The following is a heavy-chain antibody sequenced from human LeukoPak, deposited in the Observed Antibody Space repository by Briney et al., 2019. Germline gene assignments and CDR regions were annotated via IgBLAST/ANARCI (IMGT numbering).Heavy chain of an antibody. D-gene: IGHD3-22*01. CDR2: IYYSGST. CDR3: ARHGYDSSGYYFLAVPRLYGMDV. Sequence: PSETLSLTCTVSGGSISSYYWSWIRQPPGKGLEWIGYIYYSGSTNFNPSLKSRVTISVDTSKNQFSLNLSSVTAADTAVYYCARHGYDSSGYYFLAVPRLYGMDVWGQGTTVTVSS. V-gene: IGHV4-59*08. CDR1: GGSISSYY. J-gene: IGHJ6*02.